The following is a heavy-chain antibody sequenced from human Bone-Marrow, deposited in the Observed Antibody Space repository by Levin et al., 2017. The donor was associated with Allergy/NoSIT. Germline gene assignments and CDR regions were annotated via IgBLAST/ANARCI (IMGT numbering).Heavy chain of an antibody. CDR1: GYTFTGYY. CDR3: VRASGNYNQIHYYYYMDV. J-gene: IGHJ6*03. D-gene: IGHD1-1*01. CDR2: INPNSGGT. V-gene: IGHV1-2*02. Sequence: ASVKVSCKASGYTFTGYYMHWVRQAPGQGLEWMGWINPNSGGTNYAQKFQDRVTMTRDTSISTAYMELSTLRSDDTAVYYCVRASGNYNQIHYYYYMDVWGEGTTVTVSS.